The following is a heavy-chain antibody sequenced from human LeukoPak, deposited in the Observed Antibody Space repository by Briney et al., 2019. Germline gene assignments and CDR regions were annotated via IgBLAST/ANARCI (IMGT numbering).Heavy chain of an antibody. CDR1: GFTVSSNH. V-gene: IGHV3-66*01. CDR3: TRGGALRWFDP. Sequence: GGSLRLSCAASGFTVSSNHMTWVRQAPGKGLEWVSVIYRGGSTYYADSVKGRFTISRDNSKNTLYLQMNSLRAEDTAVYYCTRGGALRWFDPWGQGTLVTVSS. J-gene: IGHJ5*02. D-gene: IGHD1-26*01. CDR2: IYRGGST.